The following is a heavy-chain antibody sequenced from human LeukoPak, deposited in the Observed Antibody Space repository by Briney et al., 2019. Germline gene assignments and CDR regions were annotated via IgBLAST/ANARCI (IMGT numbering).Heavy chain of an antibody. CDR3: AGHHPRNTVDF. V-gene: IGHV4-59*08. J-gene: IGHJ4*02. CDR1: GGSISSYS. Sequence: PSETLSLTCTVPGGSISSYSWSWIRQPPGKGLKWVAYISGIGGTNYNPSLKSRVTISLDTSTKQFSLKLRSVTAADTAVYYCAGHHPRNTVDFWGQGTLVTVSS. CDR2: ISGIGGT. D-gene: IGHD2-8*02.